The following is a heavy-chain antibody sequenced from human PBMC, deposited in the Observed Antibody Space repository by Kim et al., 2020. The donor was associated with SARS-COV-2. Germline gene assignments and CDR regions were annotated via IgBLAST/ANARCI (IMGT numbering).Heavy chain of an antibody. CDR1: GGSISSYY. Sequence: SETLSLTCTVSGGSISSYYWSWIRQPPGKGLEWIGYIYYSGSTNYNPSLKSRVTISVDTSKNQFSLKLSSVTTADTAVYYCARGPLYGSGSYYIMRYYYYGMDVWGQGTTVTVSS. D-gene: IGHD3-10*01. J-gene: IGHJ6*02. CDR2: IYYSGST. V-gene: IGHV4-59*13. CDR3: ARGPLYGSGSYYIMRYYYYGMDV.